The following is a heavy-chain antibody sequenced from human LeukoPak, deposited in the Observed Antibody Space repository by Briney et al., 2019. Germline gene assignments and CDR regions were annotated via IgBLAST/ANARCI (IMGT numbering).Heavy chain of an antibody. CDR3: ARASWLQFDY. V-gene: IGHV4-34*01. CDR2: INHSGST. J-gene: IGHJ4*02. Sequence: PSETLSLTCAVYGGSFSGYYWSWIRQPPGKGLEWIGEINHSGSTNYNPSLKSRVTISVDTSKNQFSLKLSSVTAADTAVYYCARASWLQFDYWGQGTLVTVSS. CDR1: GGSFSGYY. D-gene: IGHD5-24*01.